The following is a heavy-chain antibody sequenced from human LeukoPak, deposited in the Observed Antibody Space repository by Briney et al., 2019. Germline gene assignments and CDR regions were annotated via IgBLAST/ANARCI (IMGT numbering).Heavy chain of an antibody. CDR2: INPNSGGT. J-gene: IGHJ4*02. Sequence: ASVKVSCRASGYTFTAYYMHWVRQAPGQGLEWMGWINPNSGGTNYAQTFQGRVTMTRDTSISTAYMELSRLRSDDTAVYSCARGGQGAPLDYWGQGSLVTVSS. CDR1: GYTFTAYY. D-gene: IGHD1-26*01. V-gene: IGHV1-2*02. CDR3: ARGGQGAPLDY.